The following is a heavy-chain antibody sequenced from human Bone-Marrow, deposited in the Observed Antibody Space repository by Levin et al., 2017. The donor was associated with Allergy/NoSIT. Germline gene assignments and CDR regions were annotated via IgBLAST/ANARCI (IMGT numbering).Heavy chain of an antibody. D-gene: IGHD2-2*01. V-gene: IGHV3-11*01. CDR3: GREECTSASCFLAHP. CDR2: ISPSGNNV. CDR1: GFTLSDSY. Sequence: GGFLRLSCAASGFTLSDSYMVWIRQAPGRGLEWISYISPSGNNVYYTDSVEGRFTISRDNAKNSLFLQMNALRAEDTAVYYCGREECTSASCFLAHPWGQGTLVTVSS. J-gene: IGHJ5*02.